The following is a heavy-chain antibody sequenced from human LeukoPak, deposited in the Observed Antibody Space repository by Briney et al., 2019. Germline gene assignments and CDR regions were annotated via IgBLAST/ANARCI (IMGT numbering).Heavy chain of an antibody. D-gene: IGHD3-22*01. Sequence: PSETLSLTCTVSGGSISSYYWSWIRQPPGKGLEWIGSIYYSGSTYYNPSLKSRVTISVDTSKNQFSLKLSSVTAADTAVYYCAGTYYYDSSGYYFPGYQYYWGQGTLVTVSS. CDR1: GGSISSYY. J-gene: IGHJ4*02. CDR3: AGTYYYDSSGYYFPGYQYY. V-gene: IGHV4-59*05. CDR2: IYYSGST.